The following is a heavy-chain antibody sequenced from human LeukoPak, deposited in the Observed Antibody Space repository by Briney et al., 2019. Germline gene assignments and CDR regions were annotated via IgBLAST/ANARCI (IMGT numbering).Heavy chain of an antibody. CDR2: ISGYKGET. CDR1: GYNYDRFD. Sequence: ASVKVSCKASGYNYDRFDINWVRQAPGQGLEWVGWISGYKGETNYAQKFQGRVTMTTDTSTTTVSMELRSLTPDDTAVYFCARTPTISTRLREGYNWLDPWGQGTLVTVSS. CDR3: ARTPTISTRLREGYNWLDP. D-gene: IGHD6-6*01. J-gene: IGHJ5*02. V-gene: IGHV1-18*01.